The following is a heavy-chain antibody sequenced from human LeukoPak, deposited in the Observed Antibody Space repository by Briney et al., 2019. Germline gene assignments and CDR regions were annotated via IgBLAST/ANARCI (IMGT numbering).Heavy chain of an antibody. Sequence: ASVKVSCKASGYTFTSYAMNWVRQAPGQGLEWMGWINTNTGNPTYAQGFTGRFVFSLDTSVSTAFLQISSLKAEDTAVYYCARYGSPIHYYYMDVWGKGTTVTVS. CDR1: GYTFTSYA. CDR2: INTNTGNP. J-gene: IGHJ6*03. CDR3: ARYGSPIHYYYMDV. D-gene: IGHD3-9*01. V-gene: IGHV7-4-1*02.